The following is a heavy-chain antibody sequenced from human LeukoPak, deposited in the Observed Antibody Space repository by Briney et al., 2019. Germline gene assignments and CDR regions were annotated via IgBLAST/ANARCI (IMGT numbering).Heavy chain of an antibody. Sequence: GGSLRLSCAASGFTFSSYGMHWVRQAPRKGLEWVAVISYDGSNKYYADSVKGRFTISRDNSKNTLYLQMNSLRAEDTAVYYCATYYYDSSGSPFDYWGQGTLVTVSS. D-gene: IGHD3-22*01. CDR2: ISYDGSNK. J-gene: IGHJ4*02. V-gene: IGHV3-30*03. CDR3: ATYYYDSSGSPFDY. CDR1: GFTFSSYG.